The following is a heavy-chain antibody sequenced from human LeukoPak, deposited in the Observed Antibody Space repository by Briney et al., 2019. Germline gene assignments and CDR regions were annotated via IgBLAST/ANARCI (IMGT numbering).Heavy chain of an antibody. D-gene: IGHD3-3*01. CDR3: ARGYYDFWSGSNWFDP. Sequence: SETLSLTRTVSGGSISSSSYYWGWIRQPPGKGLEWTGSIYYSGSTYYNPSLKSRVTISVDTSKNQFSLKLSPVTAADTAVYYCARGYYDFWSGSNWFDPWGQGTLVTVSS. J-gene: IGHJ5*02. CDR2: IYYSGST. CDR1: GGSISSSSYY. V-gene: IGHV4-39*07.